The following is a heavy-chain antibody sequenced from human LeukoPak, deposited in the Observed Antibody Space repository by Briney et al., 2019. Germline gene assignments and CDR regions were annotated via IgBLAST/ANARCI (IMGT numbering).Heavy chain of an antibody. J-gene: IGHJ4*02. Sequence: GGSLRLSCAASGFTFSDYYMSWIRQAPGKGLEWVSYISSSGSTTYYADSVKGRFTISRDNSKNTLYLQMNSLRAEDTAVYYCARGPYLKLGYFDYWGQGTLVTVSS. CDR2: ISSSGSTT. CDR3: ARGPYLKLGYFDY. CDR1: GFTFSDYY. D-gene: IGHD3-16*01. V-gene: IGHV3-11*04.